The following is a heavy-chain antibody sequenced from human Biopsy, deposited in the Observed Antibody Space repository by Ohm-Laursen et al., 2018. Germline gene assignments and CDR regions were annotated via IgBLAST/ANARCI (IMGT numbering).Heavy chain of an antibody. CDR1: DDSIRNFY. CDR2: ASYSGYT. CDR3: ARLGNFWNAEDGLDL. D-gene: IGHD3-3*01. V-gene: IGHV4-59*08. Sequence: GTLSLTCIVPDDSIRNFYWTWIRQPPGQGLEWIGHASYSGYTNYNPSLKSRVTISVDTSKNHFSLNLRSVTAADTAVYSCARLGNFWNAEDGLDLWGLGTMVTVSS. J-gene: IGHJ3*01.